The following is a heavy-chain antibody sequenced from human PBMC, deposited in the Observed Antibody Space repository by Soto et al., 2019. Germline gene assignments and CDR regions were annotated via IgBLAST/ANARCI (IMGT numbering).Heavy chain of an antibody. CDR3: ASGGSLLWFGEFLYYFDY. Sequence: SETLSLTCTVSGGSISSSSYYWGWIRQPPGKGLEWIGSIYYSGSTYYNPSLKSRVTISVDTSKNQFSLKLSSVTAADTAVYYCASGGSLLWFGEFLYYFDYWGQGTLVTVSS. V-gene: IGHV4-39*01. CDR2: IYYSGST. D-gene: IGHD3-10*01. CDR1: GGSISSSSYY. J-gene: IGHJ4*02.